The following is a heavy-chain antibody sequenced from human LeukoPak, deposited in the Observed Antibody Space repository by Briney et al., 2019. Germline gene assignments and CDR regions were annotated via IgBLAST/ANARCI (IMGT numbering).Heavy chain of an antibody. CDR2: IYPGDSDT. J-gene: IGHJ4*02. Sequence: GASLQISCKGSGSIFTSYWIGWVRQLPGKGLEWMGIIYPGDSDTRYSPSFQGQVTISADKSISTAYLQWSSLKASDTAMYYCARGDSGSYFVFDYWGQGTLVTVSS. D-gene: IGHD1-26*01. CDR3: ARGDSGSYFVFDY. CDR1: GSIFTSYW. V-gene: IGHV5-51*01.